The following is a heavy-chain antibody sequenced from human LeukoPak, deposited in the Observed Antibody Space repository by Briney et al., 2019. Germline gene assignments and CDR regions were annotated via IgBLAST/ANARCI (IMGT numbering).Heavy chain of an antibody. CDR3: AKGMGVGGYDWEYYYYYMDV. V-gene: IGHV3-53*01. Sequence: GGSLRLSCTVSGFTVSSNSWSWVRQAPGKGLEWVSFIYSGGNTHYSDSVTGRFTISRDNSKNTLYLQMNSLRAEDTAVYYCAKGMGVGGYDWEYYYYYMDVWGKGTTVTVSS. CDR2: IYSGGNT. CDR1: GFTVSSNS. D-gene: IGHD5-12*01. J-gene: IGHJ6*03.